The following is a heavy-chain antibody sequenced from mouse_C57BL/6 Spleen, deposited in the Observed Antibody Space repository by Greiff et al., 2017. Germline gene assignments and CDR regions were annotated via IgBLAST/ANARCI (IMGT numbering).Heavy chain of an antibody. Sequence: EVNLVESGGGLVKPGGSLKLSCAASGFTFSDYGMHWVRQAPEKGLEWVAYISSGSSTIYYADTVKGRFTISRDNAKNTLFLQMTSLRSEETAMYYCARSDYYGSSYHGYCDVWGTGTTVTVSS. CDR1: GFTFSDYG. D-gene: IGHD1-1*01. CDR2: ISSGSSTI. V-gene: IGHV5-17*01. CDR3: ARSDYYGSSYHGYCDV. J-gene: IGHJ1*03.